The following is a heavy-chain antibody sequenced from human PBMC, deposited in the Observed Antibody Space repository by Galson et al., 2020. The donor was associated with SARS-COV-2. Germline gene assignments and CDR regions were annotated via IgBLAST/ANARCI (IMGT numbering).Heavy chain of an antibody. CDR2: INPKSGGT. CDR3: ARLRYYDVLTGYIVDV. V-gene: IGHV1-2*02. Sequence: ALVKVSCKASGYTFTAYYMHWVRQAPGQGLEWVGWINPKSGGTNYAQKFEGRVTMTRDTSITTAYMELSRLRADDTAVYYCARLRYYDVLTGYIVDVWGQGTMVTVSS. D-gene: IGHD3-9*01. J-gene: IGHJ6*02. CDR1: GYTFTAYY.